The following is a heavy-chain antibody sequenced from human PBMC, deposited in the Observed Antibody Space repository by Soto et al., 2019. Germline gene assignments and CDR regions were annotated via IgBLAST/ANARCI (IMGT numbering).Heavy chain of an antibody. CDR2: IIPIFGTA. D-gene: IGHD6-13*01. J-gene: IGHJ5*02. CDR3: ASYTAAGLLWFDP. CDR1: GGTFSSYA. V-gene: IGHV1-69*13. Sequence: SVKVSCKASGGTFSSYAISWVRQAPGQGLEWVGGIIPIFGTANYAQKFQGRVTITADESTSTAYMELSSLRSEDTAVYYCASYTAAGLLWFDPWGQGTLVTVSS.